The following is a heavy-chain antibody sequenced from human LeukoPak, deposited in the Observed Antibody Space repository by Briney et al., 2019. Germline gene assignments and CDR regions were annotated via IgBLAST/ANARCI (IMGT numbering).Heavy chain of an antibody. Sequence: GSLRLSCAASGFTFSSYWMHWVRHAPGKGLVWVSRINSDGSSTSYADSVKGRFTISRDNAKNTLYLQMNSLRAEDTAVYYCARDRTYYYDSSGYPYWGQGTLVTASS. J-gene: IGHJ4*02. CDR2: INSDGSST. D-gene: IGHD3-22*01. CDR1: GFTFSSYW. V-gene: IGHV3-74*01. CDR3: ARDRTYYYDSSGYPY.